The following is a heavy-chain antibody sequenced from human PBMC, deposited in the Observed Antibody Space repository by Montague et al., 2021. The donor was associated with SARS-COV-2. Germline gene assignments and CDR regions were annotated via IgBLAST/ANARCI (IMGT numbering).Heavy chain of an antibody. V-gene: IGHV3-30-3*01. CDR1: GFTFSSYA. CDR2: ISYDGSNK. D-gene: IGHD3-22*01. Sequence: SLRLSCAASGFTFSSYAMHWVRQAPGKGLEWVAVISYDGSNKYYADSVKGRFTIPRDNSKNTLYLQMNSLRAEDTAVYYCAGDRRYYDSSVYPGVAYNWFDPWGQGTLVTVSS. J-gene: IGHJ5*02. CDR3: AGDRRYYDSSVYPGVAYNWFDP.